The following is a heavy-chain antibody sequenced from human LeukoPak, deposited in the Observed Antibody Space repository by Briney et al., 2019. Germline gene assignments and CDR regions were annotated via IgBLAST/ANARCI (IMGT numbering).Heavy chain of an antibody. CDR1: GGSFSGYY. J-gene: IGHJ4*02. D-gene: IGHD2-2*01. Sequence: SETLSLTCAVYGGSFSGYYWSWIHQPPGKGLEWIGEINHSGSTNYNPSLKSRVTISVDTSKNQFSLKLSSVTAADTAVYYCARGLVVPAAIPYYFDYWGQGTLVTVSS. CDR2: INHSGST. CDR3: ARGLVVPAAIPYYFDY. V-gene: IGHV4-34*01.